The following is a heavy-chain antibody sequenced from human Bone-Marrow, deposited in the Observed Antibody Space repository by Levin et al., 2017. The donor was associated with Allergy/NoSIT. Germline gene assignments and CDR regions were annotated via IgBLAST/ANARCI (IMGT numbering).Heavy chain of an antibody. CDR1: GYTFTGKY. CDR3: ARYYSSYDY. CDR2: INPNSGAT. J-gene: IGHJ4*02. V-gene: IGHV1-2*06. Sequence: GGSLRLSCKASGYTFTGKYMHWVRQAPGQGLEWMGRINPNSGATNYAQKFQGRVTMTRDTSINTAYVELNRLTYDDTAVYYCARYYSSYDYWGQGTLVTVSS. D-gene: IGHD6-6*01.